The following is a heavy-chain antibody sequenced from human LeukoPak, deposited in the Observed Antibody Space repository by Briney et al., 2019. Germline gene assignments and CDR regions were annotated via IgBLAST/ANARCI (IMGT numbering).Heavy chain of an antibody. Sequence: PSETLSLTCTVSGGSISSYYWSWIRQPPGKGLEWIGYIYYSGSTNYNPSLKSRVTISVDTSKNQFSLKLSSVTAADTAVYNCARERTSVLFDYWGQGTLVTVSS. CDR3: ARERTSVLFDY. CDR1: GGSISSYY. CDR2: IYYSGST. D-gene: IGHD2-2*01. J-gene: IGHJ4*02. V-gene: IGHV4-59*01.